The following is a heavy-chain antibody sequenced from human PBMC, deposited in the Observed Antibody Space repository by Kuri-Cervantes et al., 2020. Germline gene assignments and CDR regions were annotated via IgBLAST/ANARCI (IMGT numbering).Heavy chain of an antibody. CDR2: IYHSGST. Sequence: LRLSCAVSGGSISSGGYSWSWIRQPPGKGLEWIGYIYHSGSTYYNPSLKSRVTISVDRSKNQFSLKLSSVTAADTAVYYCARDQGSSTLWYYYGMDVWGQGTTVTVSS. D-gene: IGHD6-6*01. CDR3: ARDQGSSTLWYYYGMDV. CDR1: GGSISSGGYS. V-gene: IGHV4-30-2*01. J-gene: IGHJ6*02.